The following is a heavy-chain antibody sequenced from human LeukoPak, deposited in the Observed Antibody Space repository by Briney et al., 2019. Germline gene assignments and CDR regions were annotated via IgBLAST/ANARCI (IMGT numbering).Heavy chain of an antibody. CDR2: ISSSSSYI. Sequence: GGSLRLSCAASGFTFSSYSMNWVGQAPGKGLEWVSSISSSSSYIYYADSVKGRFTISRDNAKNSLYLQMNSLRAEDTAVYYCARTGTLGNWFDPWGQGTLVTVSS. J-gene: IGHJ5*02. CDR1: GFTFSSYS. CDR3: ARTGTLGNWFDP. D-gene: IGHD3-10*01. V-gene: IGHV3-21*01.